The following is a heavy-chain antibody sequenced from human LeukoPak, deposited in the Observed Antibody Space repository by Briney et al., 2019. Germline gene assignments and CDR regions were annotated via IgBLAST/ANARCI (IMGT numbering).Heavy chain of an antibody. CDR2: ISAYNGNT. CDR3: ARDRAIYGDYVVAAFDI. J-gene: IGHJ3*02. Sequence: ASVKVSCKASGYTFTSYGISWVRQAPGQGLEWMGWISAYNGNTNYAQKLQGRVTMTTDTSTSTAYMELRSLRSDDTAVYYCARDRAIYGDYVVAAFDIWGQGTMVTVSS. CDR1: GYTFTSYG. D-gene: IGHD4-17*01. V-gene: IGHV1-18*01.